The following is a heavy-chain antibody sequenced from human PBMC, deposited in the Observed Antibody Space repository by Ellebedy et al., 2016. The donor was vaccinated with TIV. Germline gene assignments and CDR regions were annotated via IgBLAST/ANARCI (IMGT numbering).Heavy chain of an antibody. V-gene: IGHV3-33*05. J-gene: IGHJ3*02. Sequence: GESLKISCAVSAITLSFCDIHWVRQAPGKVLEWVAVITDDGSNIYYVDSVKGRFTISRDNSKNTLYLQMNSLRAEDTAVYYCARGFSGSTPTEGMTNDAFDIWGQGTMVTVSS. CDR3: ARGFSGSTPTEGMTNDAFDI. D-gene: IGHD1-1*01. CDR1: AITLSFCD. CDR2: ITDDGSNI.